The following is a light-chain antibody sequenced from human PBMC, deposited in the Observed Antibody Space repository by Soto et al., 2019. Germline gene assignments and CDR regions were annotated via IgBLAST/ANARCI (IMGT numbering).Light chain of an antibody. CDR3: SSYTSSSTLWV. CDR1: RSDIGNYDY. Sequence: QSALTQPASVSGSPGQSITISCTGTRSDIGNYDYVSWYQNHPGKAPKLVIYEVSYRPLGVSTRFSGSKFGYTASLTISGLQAGDEADYYCSSYTSSSTLWVFGGGTKLTVL. V-gene: IGLV2-14*01. CDR2: EVS. J-gene: IGLJ3*02.